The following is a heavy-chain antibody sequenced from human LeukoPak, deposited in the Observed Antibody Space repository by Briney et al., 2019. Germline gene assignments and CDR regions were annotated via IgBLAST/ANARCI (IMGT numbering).Heavy chain of an antibody. V-gene: IGHV1-69*02. CDR1: GGTSSSYT. J-gene: IGHJ4*02. CDR3: ASLVGATRYFDY. CDR2: IIPILGIA. Sequence: SVKVSCKASGGTSSSYTISWVRQAPGQGLEWMGRIIPILGIANYAQKFQGRVTITADKSTSTAYMELSSLRSEDTAVYYCASLVGATRYFDYWGQGTLVTVSS. D-gene: IGHD1-26*01.